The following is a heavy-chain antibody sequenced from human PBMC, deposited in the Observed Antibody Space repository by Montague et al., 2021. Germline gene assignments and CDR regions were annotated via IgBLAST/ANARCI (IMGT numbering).Heavy chain of an antibody. V-gene: IGHV4-34*01. D-gene: IGHD3-10*01. CDR2: VRHIGST. J-gene: IGHJ4*02. Sequence: SETLSLTCGVYGGSLSEYYWTWIRQSPGKGLEWIGEVRHIGSTNYNPSLKSRVTMSVDKSKNQFSLKLRSVTAADTAVYYCASDRGPFDYWGQGTEVTVSS. CDR3: ASDRGPFDY. CDR1: GGSLSEYY.